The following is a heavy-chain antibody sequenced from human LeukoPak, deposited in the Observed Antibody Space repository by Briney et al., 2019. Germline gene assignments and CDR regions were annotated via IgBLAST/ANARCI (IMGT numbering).Heavy chain of an antibody. V-gene: IGHV3-11*05. CDR1: GFTFSDYY. J-gene: IGHJ4*02. CDR2: ISSNSSYT. D-gene: IGHD3-10*01. Sequence: GGSLRLSCAASGFTFSDYYMRWIRQAPGKGLEWVSYISSNSSYTNYADSVKGRFTISRDNAKNSLYLQMNNLRAEDTGVYYCARVDKNYGSVTYYKYFGYWGEGGLVSVSS. CDR3: ARVDKNYGSVTYYKYFGY.